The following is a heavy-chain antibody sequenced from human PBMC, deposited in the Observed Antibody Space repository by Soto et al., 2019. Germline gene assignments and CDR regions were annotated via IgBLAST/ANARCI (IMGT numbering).Heavy chain of an antibody. V-gene: IGHV3-23*01. CDR2: ISGSGGST. CDR1: GFTFSSYA. D-gene: IGHD4-17*01. J-gene: IGHJ6*02. Sequence: GGALRLSCAASGFTFSSYAMSWVRQAPGKGLEWVSAISGSGGSTYYADSVKGRVTISRDNSKNTLYLQMKSLRAEDTAVYYCSGPATTNYYYGMDDWGQGTTVTVSS. CDR3: SGPATTNYYYGMDD.